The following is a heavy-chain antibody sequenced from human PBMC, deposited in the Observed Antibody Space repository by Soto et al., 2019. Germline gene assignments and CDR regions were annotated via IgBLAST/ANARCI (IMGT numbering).Heavy chain of an antibody. D-gene: IGHD1-26*01. V-gene: IGHV1-18*01. CDR3: ARGFLLTYSGSYEFAY. Sequence: GESLKISCKASGYTFTSYGISWVRQAPGQGLEWMGWISAYNGNTNYAQKLQGRVTMTTDTSTSTAYMELRSLRSDDTAVYYCARGFLLTYSGSYEFAYWGQGTLVTVSS. CDR1: GYTFTSYG. J-gene: IGHJ4*02. CDR2: ISAYNGNT.